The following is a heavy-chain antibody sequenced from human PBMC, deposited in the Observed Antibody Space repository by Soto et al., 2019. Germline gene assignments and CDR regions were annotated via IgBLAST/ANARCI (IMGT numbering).Heavy chain of an antibody. CDR2: IIPLFGTT. Sequence: QVQVVQSGAEVKRPGSSVDVSCKASGGYFNNRQTLNSYPISWVRQAPGQGREWMGGIIPLFGTTNYAQRFQGRVTMTANKSTSTTYLGLKNVTYDDTAKYYRAKSREGAIYYYDYTMDVWGQGTMVTVSS. D-gene: IGHD1-26*01. J-gene: IGHJ6*02. CDR1: GGYFNNRQTLNSYP. V-gene: IGHV1-69*06. CDR3: AKSREGAIYYYDYTMDV.